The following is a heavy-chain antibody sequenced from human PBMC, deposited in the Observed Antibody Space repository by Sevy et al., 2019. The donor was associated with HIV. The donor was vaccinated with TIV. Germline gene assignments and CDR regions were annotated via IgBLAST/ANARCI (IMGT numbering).Heavy chain of an antibody. CDR1: GGSMSSYY. V-gene: IGHV4-59*01. CDR3: ARSHLAFCGGDCFSPYYFDS. Sequence: SETLSLTCSVSGGSMSSYYWNWIRQPPGKGLERIGYIYSSGSANYNPALKSRVTISVDMSKNQFSLKLSSVTAADTAVYYCARSHLAFCGGDCFSPYYFDSWGQGTLVTVSS. J-gene: IGHJ4*02. D-gene: IGHD2-21*01. CDR2: IYSSGSA.